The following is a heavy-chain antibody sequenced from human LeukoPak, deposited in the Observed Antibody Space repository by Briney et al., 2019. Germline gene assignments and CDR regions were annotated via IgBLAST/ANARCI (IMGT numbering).Heavy chain of an antibody. D-gene: IGHD5-18*01. CDR2: ITGSGVST. CDR1: GFTFGSYA. CDR3: AKDSGYTYGLSPYYFDC. V-gene: IGHV3-23*01. J-gene: IGHJ4*02. Sequence: GSLRLSCAASGFTFGSYAMSWVRQAPGKGLEWVSAITGSGVSTHYADSVKGRFTIPRDNSKDSLYLQMSSLRAEDTAVYYCAKDSGYTYGLSPYYFDCWGQGTLVTVSA.